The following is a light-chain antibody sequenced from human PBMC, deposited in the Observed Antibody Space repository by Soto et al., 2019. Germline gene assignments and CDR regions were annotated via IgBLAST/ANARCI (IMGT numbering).Light chain of an antibody. CDR2: DVS. CDR1: SSDIGGYTY. CDR3: CSFAGPQSFEV. J-gene: IGLJ1*01. Sequence: QSALAQPRSVSGSPGQSLTISCTGTSSDIGGYTYVSWYQQHPGKAPKVIIYDVSERPSGVPDRFSGSKSGNTASLTISGLQPEDEADYYCCSFAGPQSFEVFGEGTKVTVL. V-gene: IGLV2-11*01.